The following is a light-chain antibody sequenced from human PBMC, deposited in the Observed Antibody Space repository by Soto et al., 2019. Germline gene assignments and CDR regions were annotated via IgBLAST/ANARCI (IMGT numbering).Light chain of an antibody. V-gene: IGKV3-11*01. CDR2: DAS. CDR3: QQRNMWLT. J-gene: IGKJ3*01. Sequence: EIVLTQSPATLSLSPGERATLSCRASQSVRSYLAWYQQKPGQAPRLLIYDASNRATGIPARFSGSGSGTDFTLTINSLEPEDFAVYYCQQRNMWLTFGPGTRVEIK. CDR1: QSVRSY.